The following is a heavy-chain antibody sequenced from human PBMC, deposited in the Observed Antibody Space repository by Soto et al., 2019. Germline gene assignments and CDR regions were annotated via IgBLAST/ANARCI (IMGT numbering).Heavy chain of an antibody. CDR3: ARGLRFLEWLLSDAFDI. D-gene: IGHD3-3*01. V-gene: IGHV1-3*01. Sequence: ASVKVSCKASGYTFTSYAMHWVRQAPGQRLEWMGWINAGNGNTKYSQKFQGRVTITRDTSASTAYMELSSLRSEDTAVYYCARGLRFLEWLLSDAFDIWGQGPMVTVSS. CDR2: INAGNGNT. CDR1: GYTFTSYA. J-gene: IGHJ3*02.